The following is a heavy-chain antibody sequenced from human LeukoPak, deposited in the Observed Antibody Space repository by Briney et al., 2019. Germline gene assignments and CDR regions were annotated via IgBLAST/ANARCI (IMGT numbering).Heavy chain of an antibody. CDR1: KFTFSTYG. Sequence: PGGSLRLSCAASKFTFSTYGMHWVRQAPGKGLEWVAVMSYDGSNKYYVDSVKGRFTVSRDNSKNTLYLQMNSLRAEDTAVYYCAKDIYYDSSGYRGYFDYWGQGTLVTVSS. CDR3: AKDIYYDSSGYRGYFDY. V-gene: IGHV3-30*18. CDR2: MSYDGSNK. D-gene: IGHD3-22*01. J-gene: IGHJ4*02.